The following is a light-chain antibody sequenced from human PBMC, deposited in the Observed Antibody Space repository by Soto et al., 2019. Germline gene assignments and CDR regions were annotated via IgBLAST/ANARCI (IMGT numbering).Light chain of an antibody. V-gene: IGLV2-14*01. CDR2: EVS. Sequence: ALTQPASVSGSPGQSITISCTGTSSDVGGYNYVSWYQQHPGKAPKLMIYEVSNRPSGASNRFSGSKSGNTASLTISGLQAEDEADYYCSSYTSSSTLYVFGTGTKVTVL. CDR1: SSDVGGYNY. J-gene: IGLJ1*01. CDR3: SSYTSSSTLYV.